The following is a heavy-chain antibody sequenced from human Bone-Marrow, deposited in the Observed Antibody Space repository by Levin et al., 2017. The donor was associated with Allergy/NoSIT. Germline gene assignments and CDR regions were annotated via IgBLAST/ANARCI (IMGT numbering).Heavy chain of an antibody. J-gene: IGHJ3*02. D-gene: IGHD2-15*01. Sequence: ASVKVSCKASGYTFTGYYMHWVRQAPGQGLEWMGWINPNSGGTNYAQKFQGRVTMTRDTSISTAYMELSRLRSDDTAVYYCARGALGYCSGGSCPDAFDIWGQGTMVTVSS. CDR2: INPNSGGT. CDR1: GYTFTGYY. V-gene: IGHV1-2*02. CDR3: ARGALGYCSGGSCPDAFDI.